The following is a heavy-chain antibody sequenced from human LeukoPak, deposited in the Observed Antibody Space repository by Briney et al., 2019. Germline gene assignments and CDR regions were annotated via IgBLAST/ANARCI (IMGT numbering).Heavy chain of an antibody. V-gene: IGHV3-30*18. CDR1: VFTFSIYG. J-gene: IGHJ4*02. CDR3: AKSAPGYYDFWSGADY. D-gene: IGHD3-3*01. Sequence: GRSLRLSCAASVFTFSIYGMHCVRQAPGKGLECVAVISFDGSNKYYADSVKGRFTISRDNPKNTLYLQMNSLRAEDTAVYYCAKSAPGYYDFWSGADYWGQGTLVTVSS. CDR2: ISFDGSNK.